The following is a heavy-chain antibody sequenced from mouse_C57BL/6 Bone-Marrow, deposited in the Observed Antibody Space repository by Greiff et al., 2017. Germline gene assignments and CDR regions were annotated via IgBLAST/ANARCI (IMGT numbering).Heavy chain of an antibody. J-gene: IGHJ2*01. CDR2: ISSGGSYT. V-gene: IGHV5-6*01. CDR3: ARRGYGSSSLYYFDY. Sequence: EVQRVESGGDLVKPGGSLKLSCAASGFTFSSYGMSWVRQTPDKRLAWVATISSGGSYTYYPDSVKGRFTISRDNAKNTLYLQMSSLKSEDTAMYYCARRGYGSSSLYYFDYWGQGTTLTVSS. D-gene: IGHD1-1*01. CDR1: GFTFSSYG.